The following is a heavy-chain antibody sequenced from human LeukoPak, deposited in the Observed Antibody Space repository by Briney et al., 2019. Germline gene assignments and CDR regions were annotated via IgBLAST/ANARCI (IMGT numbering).Heavy chain of an antibody. V-gene: IGHV1-69*02. CDR3: ARSPLGVVNAPQPYYFDY. Sequence: SVKVSCKASGGTFSSYTISWVRQAPGQGLEWMGRIIPILGIANYAQKFQGRVTITADKSTSTAYMELSSLRSEDTAVYYCARSPLGVVNAPQPYYFDYWGQGTLVTVSS. J-gene: IGHJ4*02. CDR1: GGTFSSYT. CDR2: IIPILGIA. D-gene: IGHD2-21*01.